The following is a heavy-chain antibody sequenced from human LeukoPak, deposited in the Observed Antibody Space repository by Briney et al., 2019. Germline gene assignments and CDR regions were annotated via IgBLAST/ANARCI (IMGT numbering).Heavy chain of an antibody. V-gene: IGHV3-48*01. CDR3: ARDDSSGYSMVADAFDI. D-gene: IGHD3-22*01. J-gene: IGHJ3*02. Sequence: GGSLRLSCAASEFTFGSYSMNWVRQAPGKGLEWVSYISSSSVTIYYADSVKGRFTVSRDNAKNSLYLQMNSLRAEDTAVYYCARDDSSGYSMVADAFDIWGQGTMVTVSS. CDR2: ISSSSVTI. CDR1: EFTFGSYS.